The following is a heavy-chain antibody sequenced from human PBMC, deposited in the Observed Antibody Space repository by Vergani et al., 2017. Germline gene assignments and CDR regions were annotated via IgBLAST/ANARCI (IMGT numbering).Heavy chain of an antibody. Sequence: QVQLVESGGGLVKPGGSLRLSCAASGYSFSDHYMTWIRQAPGKGLEWVSYISNSGNTIEYADSVKGRFSISRDNAKSSLFLQMDSLRAEDTAVYYCARSVREYYYYYYMDVWGKGTTVTVSS. CDR1: GYSFSDHY. CDR3: ARSVREYYYYYYMDV. V-gene: IGHV3-11*01. CDR2: ISNSGNTI. D-gene: IGHD1-26*01. J-gene: IGHJ6*03.